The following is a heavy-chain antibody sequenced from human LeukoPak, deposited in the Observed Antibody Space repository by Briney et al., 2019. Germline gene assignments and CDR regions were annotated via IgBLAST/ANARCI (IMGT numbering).Heavy chain of an antibody. CDR2: IIPILGIA. Sequence: SVKVSCKASGGTFSSYAISWVRQAPGQGLEWMGRIIPILGIANYAQKLQGRVTITADKSTSTAYMELSSLRSEDTAVYYCARGTIAVAELDYWGQGTLVTVSS. V-gene: IGHV1-69*04. J-gene: IGHJ4*02. CDR1: GGTFSSYA. CDR3: ARGTIAVAELDY. D-gene: IGHD6-19*01.